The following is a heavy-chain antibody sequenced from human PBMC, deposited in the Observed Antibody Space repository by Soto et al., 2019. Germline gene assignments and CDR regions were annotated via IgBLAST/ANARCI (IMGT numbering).Heavy chain of an antibody. J-gene: IGHJ6*02. CDR3: ARDSYYDSSGYPYYYGMDV. CDR2: IYSGGST. V-gene: IGHV3-53*01. CDR1: WFTVSSNY. Sequence: GGSLRLSCAASWFTVSSNYMSWVRQAPGKGLEWVSVIYSGGSTYYADSVKGRFTISRDNSKNTLYLQMNSLRAEDTAVYYCARDSYYDSSGYPYYYGMDVWGQGTTVTVSS. D-gene: IGHD3-22*01.